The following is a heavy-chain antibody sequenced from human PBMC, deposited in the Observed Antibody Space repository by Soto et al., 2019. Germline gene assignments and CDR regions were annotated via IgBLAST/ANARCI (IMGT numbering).Heavy chain of an antibody. D-gene: IGHD6-13*01. J-gene: IGHJ4*02. V-gene: IGHV4-4*07. Sequence: SEILSLTCTVSGGSISSYYWSWIRQPAGKGLEWIGRIYASGTTYYNPSLKSRVTMSVDTSKNQFSLKLSSVTAADTAVYYCARAPTYSSSWLDYWGQGTLVTVSS. CDR2: IYASGTT. CDR3: ARAPTYSSSWLDY. CDR1: GGSISSYY.